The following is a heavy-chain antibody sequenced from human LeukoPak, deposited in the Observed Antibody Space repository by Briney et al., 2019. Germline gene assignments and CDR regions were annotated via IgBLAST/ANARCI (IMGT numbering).Heavy chain of an antibody. CDR2: IYDSGYT. J-gene: IGHJ6*02. Sequence: PSETLSLTCAVSGGSISSSNWWSWVRQPPGKGLEWIGEIYDSGYTNYNPSLKSRVIMSVDKSKNQLSLKLSSVTAADTAVYYCARVSPIAAAGSSYYYAIDVWGQGTTVTVSS. CDR3: ARVSPIAAAGSSYYYAIDV. D-gene: IGHD6-25*01. V-gene: IGHV4-4*02. CDR1: GGSISSSNW.